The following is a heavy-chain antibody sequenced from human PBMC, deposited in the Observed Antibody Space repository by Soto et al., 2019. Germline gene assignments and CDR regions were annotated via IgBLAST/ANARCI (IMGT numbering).Heavy chain of an antibody. CDR3: TRPEGIIKDY. Sequence: EVQLVESGGGLVQPGGSLKLSCAASGFTFSGSAMHWVRQASGKGLEWVGRIRSKANSYATAYAASVKGRFTISRDDSKNTAYLQMNSLKTEDTAVYYCTRPEGIIKDYWGQGTLGTVYS. CDR1: GFTFSGSA. V-gene: IGHV3-73*01. CDR2: IRSKANSYAT. D-gene: IGHD3-16*01. J-gene: IGHJ4*02.